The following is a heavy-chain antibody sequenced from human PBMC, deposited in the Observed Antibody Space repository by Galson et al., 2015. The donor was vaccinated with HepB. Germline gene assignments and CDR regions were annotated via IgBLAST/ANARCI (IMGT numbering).Heavy chain of an antibody. V-gene: IGHV1-8*01. CDR3: ARGGYDFWSGYYPYYYYYMDV. CDR2: MNPNSGNT. Sequence: SVKVSCKASGYTFTSYDINWVRQATGQGLEWMGWMNPNSGNTGYAQRFQGRVTMTRNTSISTAYMELSSLRSEDTAVYYCARGGYDFWSGYYPYYYYYMDVWGKGTTVTVSS. J-gene: IGHJ6*03. CDR1: GYTFTSYD. D-gene: IGHD3-3*01.